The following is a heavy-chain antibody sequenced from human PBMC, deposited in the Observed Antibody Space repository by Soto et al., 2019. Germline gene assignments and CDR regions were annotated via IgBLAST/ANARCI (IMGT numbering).Heavy chain of an antibody. Sequence: QVQLVQSGAEVKKPGSSVKVSCKASGGTFSSYAISWVRQAPGQGLEWMGGIIPIFGTANYAQKFQGRVTITADESTSTAYMEMSSLRSEDTAVYYCAREEPRLAAARTGGMDVWGQGTTVTVSS. CDR3: AREEPRLAAARTGGMDV. CDR1: GGTFSSYA. D-gene: IGHD6-13*01. V-gene: IGHV1-69*12. J-gene: IGHJ6*02. CDR2: IIPIFGTA.